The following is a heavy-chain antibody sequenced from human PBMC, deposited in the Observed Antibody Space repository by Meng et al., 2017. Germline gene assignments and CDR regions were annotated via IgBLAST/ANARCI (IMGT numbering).Heavy chain of an antibody. V-gene: IGHV3-21*01. D-gene: IGHD4-17*01. CDR2: ISSSSSYI. J-gene: IGHJ4*02. CDR1: GFTFSSYS. CDR3: AREDYGDSRPFDY. Sequence: VQPVESGGGLVKPGGSLRLSCAASGFTFSSYSMNWVRQAPGKGLEWVSSISSSSSYIYYADSVKGRFTISRDNAKNSLYLQMNSLRAEDTAVYYCAREDYGDSRPFDYWGQGTLVTVFS.